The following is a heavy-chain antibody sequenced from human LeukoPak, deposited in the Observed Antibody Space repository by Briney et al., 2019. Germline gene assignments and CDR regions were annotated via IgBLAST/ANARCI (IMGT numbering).Heavy chain of an antibody. J-gene: IGHJ4*02. CDR2: IKQDGSEK. V-gene: IGHV3-7*01. CDR3: ARGNYRY. Sequence: GESLRLSCVVSGFTFSNAWMSWIRQAPGKGLEWVANIKQDGSEKYYVDSVKGRFTISRDNAKNSLYLQMNSLRAEDTAVYYCARGNYRYWGQGTLVTVSS. CDR1: GFTFSNAW. D-gene: IGHD1-7*01.